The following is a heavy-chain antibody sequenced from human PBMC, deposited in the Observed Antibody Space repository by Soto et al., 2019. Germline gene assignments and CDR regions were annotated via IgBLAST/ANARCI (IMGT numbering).Heavy chain of an antibody. Sequence: GGSLRLSCAASGFTFSSYAMHWVRQAPGKGLEWVAVISYDGSNKYYADSVKGRFTISRDNSKNTLYLQMNSLRAEDTAVYYCARAVAGRFDYWGQGTLVTV. CDR1: GFTFSSYA. CDR3: ARAVAGRFDY. J-gene: IGHJ4*02. CDR2: ISYDGSNK. V-gene: IGHV3-30-3*01. D-gene: IGHD6-19*01.